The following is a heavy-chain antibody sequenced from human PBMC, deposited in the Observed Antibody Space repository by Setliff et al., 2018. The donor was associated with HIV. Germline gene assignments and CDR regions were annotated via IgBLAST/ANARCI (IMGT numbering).Heavy chain of an antibody. CDR2: IYTSGST. V-gene: IGHV4-61*02. D-gene: IGHD3-10*01. Sequence: SETLSLTCTVFGGSISSGSYYWSWIRQPAGKGLQWIGRIYTSGSTNYNPSLKSRVTISVDTSKNQFSLKLNSVTAADTAVYYCARIIMPRGGAFDIWGQGTMVTVSS. CDR1: GGSISSGSYY. J-gene: IGHJ3*02. CDR3: ARIIMPRGGAFDI.